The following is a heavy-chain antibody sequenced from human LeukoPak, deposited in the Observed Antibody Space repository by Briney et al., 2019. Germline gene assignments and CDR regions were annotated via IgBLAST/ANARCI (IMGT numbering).Heavy chain of an antibody. D-gene: IGHD4-17*01. CDR2: INPSGGST. V-gene: IGHV1-46*01. J-gene: IGHJ6*02. CDR3: ARVYGGPQGGMDV. Sequence: ASVPVSCKASGYTFTSYYMHWVGQAPGQGLEWMGIINPSGGSTSYAQKFQGRVTMTRDTSTSTVYMELSSLRSEDTAVYYCARVYGGPQGGMDVWGQGTTVTVSS. CDR1: GYTFTSYY.